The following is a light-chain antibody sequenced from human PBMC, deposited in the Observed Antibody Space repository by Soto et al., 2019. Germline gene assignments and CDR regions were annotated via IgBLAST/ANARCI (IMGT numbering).Light chain of an antibody. Sequence: ETMMTQSPDTLSVSLGERATLSCRASQSLRSSLAWYQQKPGQAPRLLIYDASTRATGIPARFSGSGSGTDFTLTIDNVEPEDSAVYWCQQYNNWPLTFGPGTRLEIK. J-gene: IGKJ5*01. V-gene: IGKV3-15*01. CDR3: QQYNNWPLT. CDR1: QSLRSS. CDR2: DAS.